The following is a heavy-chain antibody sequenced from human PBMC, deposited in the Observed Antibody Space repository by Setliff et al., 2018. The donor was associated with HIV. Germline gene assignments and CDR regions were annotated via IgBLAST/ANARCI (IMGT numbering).Heavy chain of an antibody. J-gene: IGHJ4*02. CDR1: GGSISSTNW. CDR2: IYHSGST. D-gene: IGHD1-7*01. V-gene: IGHV4-4*02. CDR3: IRRRRAPGTADLESY. Sequence: PSETLSLTCAVSGGSISSTNWWSWVRRPPGKGLEWIGEIYHSGSTNYNPSLKSRVTISVDKSKNQFSLKLSSVTAADTAMYYCIRRRRAPGTADLESYWGQGTLVTVSS.